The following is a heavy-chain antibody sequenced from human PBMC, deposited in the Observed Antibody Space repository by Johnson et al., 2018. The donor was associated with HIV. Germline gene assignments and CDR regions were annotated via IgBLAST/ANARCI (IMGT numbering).Heavy chain of an antibody. CDR1: GFTFSSYD. CDR3: ARERITMIVNDAFDI. Sequence: VQLVESGGGVVQPGRSLRLSCAASGFTFSSYDMHWVRQATGKGLEWVSAIGTAGDTYYPGSVKGRFTISRDSSKDTLYVQMNSLRGEDTAVYYCARERITMIVNDAFDIWGQGTMVTVSS. J-gene: IGHJ3*02. D-gene: IGHD3-22*01. CDR2: IGTAGDT. V-gene: IGHV3-13*01.